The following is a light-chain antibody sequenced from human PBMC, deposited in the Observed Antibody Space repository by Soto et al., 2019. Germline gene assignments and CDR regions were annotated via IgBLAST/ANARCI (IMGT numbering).Light chain of an antibody. Sequence: EIVLTQSPGSLSLSLGERATLSCRASQSVDSTFFAWYQKKPGQAPRLLIYGASKRATGVPDRFSGSGSGTDFTLIISRLEPEDFAVYYCQQYMSSVTFGQGTKVEIK. CDR2: GAS. CDR1: QSVDSTF. CDR3: QQYMSSVT. V-gene: IGKV3-20*01. J-gene: IGKJ1*01.